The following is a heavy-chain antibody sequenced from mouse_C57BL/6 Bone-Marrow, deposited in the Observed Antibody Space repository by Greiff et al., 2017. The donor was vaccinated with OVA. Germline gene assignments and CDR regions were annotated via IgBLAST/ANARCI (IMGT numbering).Heavy chain of an antibody. CDR1: GYSITSGYY. CDR2: ISYDGSN. Sequence: EVQLVESGPGLVKPSQSLSLTCSVTGYSITSGYYWNWIRQFPGNKLEWMGYISYDGSNNYNPSLKNRISITRDTSKNQFFLKLNSVTTEDTATYYCARGTVVPYYFDYWGQGTTLTVSS. D-gene: IGHD1-1*01. V-gene: IGHV3-6*01. CDR3: ARGTVVPYYFDY. J-gene: IGHJ2*01.